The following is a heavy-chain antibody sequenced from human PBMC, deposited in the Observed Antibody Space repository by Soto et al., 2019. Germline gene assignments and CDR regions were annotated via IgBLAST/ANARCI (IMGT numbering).Heavy chain of an antibody. CDR1: GFTFDDYA. CDR2: ISWNSGSI. D-gene: IGHD4-17*01. CDR3: ANIPDGEAENNDY. V-gene: IGHV3-9*01. J-gene: IGHJ4*02. Sequence: PGGSLRLSCAASGFTFDDYAMHWVRQAPGKGLEWVSGISWNSGSIGYADSVKGRFTISRDNAKNSLYLQMNSLRAEDTALYYCANIPDGEAENNDYWGQGTLVTVSS.